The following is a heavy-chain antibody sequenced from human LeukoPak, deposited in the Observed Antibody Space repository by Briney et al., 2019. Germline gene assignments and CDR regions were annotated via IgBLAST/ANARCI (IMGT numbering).Heavy chain of an antibody. V-gene: IGHV3-53*01. CDR2: IFSSGGT. Sequence: GGSLRLSCAASGFTVSSNYMNWVRRAPGKGLEWGSVIFSSGGTFYADSERGRFTISRDNSKNTLYLQMNSLRGEDTAVYYCARSEYYFDYWGQGALVTVSS. CDR1: GFTVSSNY. D-gene: IGHD3-10*01. J-gene: IGHJ4*02. CDR3: ARSEYYFDY.